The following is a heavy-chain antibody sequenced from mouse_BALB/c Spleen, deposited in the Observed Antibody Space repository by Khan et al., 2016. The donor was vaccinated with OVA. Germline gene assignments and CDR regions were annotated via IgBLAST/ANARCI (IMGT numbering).Heavy chain of an antibody. J-gene: IGHJ4*01. CDR1: GYTFRNNG. CDR3: ARVGYNGTMDS. Sequence: QVQLKQSGPELKKPGETVMISCKASGYTFRNNGMNWVKQTPGKGLKWMGWINTYTGDPTYADDFKGRFAFSLETSADTAYLQINNLKNEDTATYFGARVGYNGTMDSWGQGTSVTVSA. V-gene: IGHV9-3-1*01. D-gene: IGHD2-14*01. CDR2: INTYTGDP.